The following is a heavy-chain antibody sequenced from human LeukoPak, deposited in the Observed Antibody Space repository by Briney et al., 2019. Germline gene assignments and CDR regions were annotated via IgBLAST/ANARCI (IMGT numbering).Heavy chain of an antibody. Sequence: GGSLRLSCAASGFTFSSYGMHWVRQAPGKGLEWVAVISYDGSNKYYADPVKGRFTISRDNSKNTLYLQMNSLRAEDTAMYYCARGGSSGWYDYFDYWGQGILVTVSS. CDR3: ARGGSSGWYDYFDY. V-gene: IGHV3-30*03. D-gene: IGHD6-19*01. CDR2: ISYDGSNK. J-gene: IGHJ4*02. CDR1: GFTFSSYG.